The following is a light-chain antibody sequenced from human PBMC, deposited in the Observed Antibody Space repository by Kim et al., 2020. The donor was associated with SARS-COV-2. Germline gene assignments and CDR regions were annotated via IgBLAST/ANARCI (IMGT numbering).Light chain of an antibody. CDR2: RNN. J-gene: IGLJ1*01. CDR1: TSNIGSNY. CDR3: AAWDDSLRGYV. Sequence: GQRVTISCSGSTSNIGSNYVYWYQQLPGMAPKLLIYRNNQRPSGVPDRFSGSKSGTSASLAISGLRSEVEADYYCAAWDDSLRGYVFGNGTKVTVL. V-gene: IGLV1-47*01.